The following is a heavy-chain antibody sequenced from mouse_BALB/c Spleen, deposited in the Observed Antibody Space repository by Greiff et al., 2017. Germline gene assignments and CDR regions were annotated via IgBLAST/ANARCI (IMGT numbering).Heavy chain of an antibody. Sequence: EVQLQESGGGLVKPGGSLKLSCAASGFAFSSYDMSWVRQTPEKRLEWVAYISSGGGSTYYPDTVKGRFTISRDNAKNTLYLQMSSLKSEDTAMYYCASLAYWGQGTLVTVSA. CDR2: ISSGGGST. J-gene: IGHJ3*01. CDR3: ASLAY. CDR1: GFAFSSYD. V-gene: IGHV5-12-1*01.